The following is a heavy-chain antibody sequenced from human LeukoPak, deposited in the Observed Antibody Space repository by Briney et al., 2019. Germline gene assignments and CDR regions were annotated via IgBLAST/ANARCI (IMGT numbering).Heavy chain of an antibody. D-gene: IGHD3-22*01. CDR1: GGSISSSSYY. CDR3: ARDQNGYNSDAFDI. Sequence: SETLSLTCTVSGGSISSSSYYWSWTRQPPGKGLEWIGYIYYSGSTNYNPSLKSRVTISVDTSKNQFSLKLSSVTAADTAVYYCARDQNGYNSDAFDIWGQGTMVTVSS. J-gene: IGHJ3*02. V-gene: IGHV4-61*01. CDR2: IYYSGST.